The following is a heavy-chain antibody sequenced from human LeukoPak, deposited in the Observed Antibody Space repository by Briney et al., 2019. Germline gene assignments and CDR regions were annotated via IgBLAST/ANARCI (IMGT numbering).Heavy chain of an antibody. CDR2: IYYSGST. J-gene: IGHJ4*02. V-gene: IGHV4-59*12. CDR3: VRLRGYSSSWYPFDY. CDR1: GGSISSYY. D-gene: IGHD6-13*01. Sequence: SETLSLTRTVSGGSISSYYWSWIRQRPGKGLEWIGYIYYSGSTNYNPSLKSRVTISVDTSKNQFSLKLSSVTAADTAVYYCVRLRGYSSSWYPFDYWGQGTLVTVSS.